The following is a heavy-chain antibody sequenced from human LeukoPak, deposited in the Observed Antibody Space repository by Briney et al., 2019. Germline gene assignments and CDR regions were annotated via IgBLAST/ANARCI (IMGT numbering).Heavy chain of an antibody. CDR1: GFTFSTYG. Sequence: GGSLRLSCEVSGFTFSTYGMSWVRQAPGKGLEWVSSISGGGDSTHYADSVKGRFTISRDNSKNMLYLQMSSLRAEDTAVYHCAKDQGYIYGNSPDYWGQGTLVTVSS. V-gene: IGHV3-23*01. J-gene: IGHJ4*02. CDR3: AKDQGYIYGNSPDY. D-gene: IGHD5-18*01. CDR2: ISGGGDST.